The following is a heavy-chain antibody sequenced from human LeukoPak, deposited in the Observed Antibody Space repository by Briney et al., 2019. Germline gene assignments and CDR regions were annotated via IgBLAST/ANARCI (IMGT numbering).Heavy chain of an antibody. J-gene: IGHJ6*03. CDR1: GGSFSGYY. V-gene: IGHV4-34*01. CDR2: INHSGST. CDR3: ARSAYSYGHYYYYYYMDV. Sequence: SETLSLTCAVYGGSFSGYYWSWIRQPPGKGLEWIGEINHSGSTNYNPSLKSRVTISVDTSKNQFSLKLSSVTAADTAVYYCARSAYSYGHYYYYYYMDVWGKGTTVTVSS. D-gene: IGHD5-18*01.